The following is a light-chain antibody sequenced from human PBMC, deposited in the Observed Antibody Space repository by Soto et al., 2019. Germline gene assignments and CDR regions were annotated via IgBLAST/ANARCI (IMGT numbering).Light chain of an antibody. CDR2: GAS. CDR1: QSVSSN. CDR3: QQHNNSPPGT. Sequence: EIVMTQSPATLSVSPGERATLSCRASQSVSSNLAWYHQKPGQDPRILIYGASTRTTGIPARFSGSGSGTEFTITISSLQSEDFAVYYCQQHNNSPPGTFGQGTKVEIK. J-gene: IGKJ1*01. V-gene: IGKV3-15*01.